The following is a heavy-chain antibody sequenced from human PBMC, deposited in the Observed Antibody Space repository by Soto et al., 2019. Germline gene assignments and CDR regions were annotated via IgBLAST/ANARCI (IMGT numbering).Heavy chain of an antibody. CDR3: AGSNGYFVRAF. V-gene: IGHV3-48*01. D-gene: IGHD3-22*01. CDR2: ITSSSTTI. Sequence: GGSLRLSCAASGFTFSRYSMNWVRQAPGRRLEWVSYITSSSTTIYYADSVKGRFTISRDNAKNSLYLQMNSLRAEDTAVYYCAGSNGYFVRAFWGQGTPVTVSS. CDR1: GFTFSRYS. J-gene: IGHJ4*02.